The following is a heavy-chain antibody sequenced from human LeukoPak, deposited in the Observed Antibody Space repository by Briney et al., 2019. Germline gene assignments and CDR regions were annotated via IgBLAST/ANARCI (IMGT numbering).Heavy chain of an antibody. CDR2: IYTSGST. CDR1: GGSISSYY. V-gene: IGHV4-4*07. Sequence: PSETLSLTCTVSGGSISSYYWSWIRQPAGKGLEWIGRIYTSGSTYYNPSLKSRVTISVDTPKNQFSLKLSSVTAADTAVYYCARVRDGYNSYYFDYWGQGTLVTVSS. J-gene: IGHJ4*02. CDR3: ARVRDGYNSYYFDY. D-gene: IGHD5-24*01.